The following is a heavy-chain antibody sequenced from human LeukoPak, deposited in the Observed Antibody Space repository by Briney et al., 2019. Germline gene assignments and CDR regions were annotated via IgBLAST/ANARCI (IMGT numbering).Heavy chain of an antibody. D-gene: IGHD3-22*01. V-gene: IGHV3-21*06. Sequence: GGSLRLSCTVSGFTFSSFSMNWVRQAPGKGLEWVSGIGITSGYIYYADSVKGRFTISRDNAKNTLYLQMNSLRAEDTAVYYCARDLELVYYDSSGYDYWGQGTLVIVSS. CDR1: GFTFSSFS. J-gene: IGHJ4*02. CDR2: IGITSGYI. CDR3: ARDLELVYYDSSGYDY.